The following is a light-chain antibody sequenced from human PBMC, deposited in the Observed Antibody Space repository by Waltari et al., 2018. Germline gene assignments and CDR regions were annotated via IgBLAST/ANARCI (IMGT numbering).Light chain of an antibody. Sequence: QSALTQPPSAPGSPGQSVPISCTGTSSYVGGYNYDSWYHHQPGQAPTLIIHEVSKRPSGVPDRFSGSNSANTASLTVSGLQADDEADYYCSSYAGSSNLVFGGGTKLTVL. CDR3: SSYAGSSNLV. V-gene: IGLV2-8*01. J-gene: IGLJ2*01. CDR1: SSYVGGYNY. CDR2: EVS.